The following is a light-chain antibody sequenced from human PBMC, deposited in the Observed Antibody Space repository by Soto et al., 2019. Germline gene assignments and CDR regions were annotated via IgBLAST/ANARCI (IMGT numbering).Light chain of an antibody. V-gene: IGLV2-14*01. J-gene: IGLJ1*01. CDR2: EVS. Sequence: QSVLTQPASVSRSPGRSITISCTVTSRHVGGYRYVSWYEQHPGKATKLMIYEVSNRPSGVSNRVSGLKSGNTASLTISGLQAEDEADYHCRSYTSSSTLYVFGTGTKVTVL. CDR3: RSYTSSSTLYV. CDR1: SRHVGGYRY.